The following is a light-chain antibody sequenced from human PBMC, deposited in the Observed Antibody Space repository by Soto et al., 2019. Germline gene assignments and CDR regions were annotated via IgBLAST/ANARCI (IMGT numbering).Light chain of an antibody. CDR2: SNN. V-gene: IGLV1-44*01. J-gene: IGLJ2*01. Sequence: QSVLTQPPSASGTPGQRVTISCSGGSSNIGINTVNWYQQLPGTAPKLLIYSNNQRPSGVPDRFSGSKSGTSASLAISGLQSEDEADYYCAAWDDSLNGVVFGGGTKVTVL. CDR3: AAWDDSLNGVV. CDR1: SSNIGINT.